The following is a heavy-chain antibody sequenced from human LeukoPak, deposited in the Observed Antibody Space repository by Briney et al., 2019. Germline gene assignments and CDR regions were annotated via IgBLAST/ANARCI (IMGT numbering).Heavy chain of an antibody. J-gene: IGHJ5*02. CDR2: ISGSGDST. V-gene: IGHV3-23*01. CDR3: LTGYNHAVDWFDP. D-gene: IGHD3-9*01. Sequence: GGSLRLSCAASGFTFSNYSMSWVRQAPGKGLEWVSSISGSGDSTYYADSVKGRFTISRDNSKNTLYLQMNSLRAEDTAVYYCLTGYNHAVDWFDPWGQGTLVTVSS. CDR1: GFTFSNYS.